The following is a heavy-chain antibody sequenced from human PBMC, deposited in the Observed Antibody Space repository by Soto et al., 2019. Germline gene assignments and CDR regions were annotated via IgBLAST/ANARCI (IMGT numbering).Heavy chain of an antibody. Sequence: QVQLVESGGGVVQPGRSLRLSCAASGFTFSSYAMHWVRQAPGKGLEWVAVISYDGSNKYYADSVKGRFTISRDNSKNTLYLQMNSLRAEDTAVYYCARVSIKEWLRSHIDYWGQGTLVTVSS. D-gene: IGHD6-19*01. V-gene: IGHV3-30-3*01. CDR2: ISYDGSNK. J-gene: IGHJ4*02. CDR1: GFTFSSYA. CDR3: ARVSIKEWLRSHIDY.